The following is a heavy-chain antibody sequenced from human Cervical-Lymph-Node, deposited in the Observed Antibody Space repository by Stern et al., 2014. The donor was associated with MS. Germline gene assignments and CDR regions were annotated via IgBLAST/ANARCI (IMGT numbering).Heavy chain of an antibody. D-gene: IGHD5-18*01. J-gene: IGHJ4*02. Sequence: QVQLMQSGAEVKKPGSSVKVSCKASGGTFSSYAISWVRQAPGQGLEWMGGIIPIFGTANHAQKFQGRVTINADASKSNLPTELSSLRSEATAVYYCARSRGYSYGYPSDYWGQGTLVTVSS. CDR1: GGTFSSYA. CDR3: ARSRGYSYGYPSDY. CDR2: IIPIFGTA. V-gene: IGHV1-69*01.